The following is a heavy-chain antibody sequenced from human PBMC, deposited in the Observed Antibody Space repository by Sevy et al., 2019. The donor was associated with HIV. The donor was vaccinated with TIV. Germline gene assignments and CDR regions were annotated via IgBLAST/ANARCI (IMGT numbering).Heavy chain of an antibody. CDR3: AKEDYGENGVFDF. J-gene: IGHJ4*02. Sequence: GGSLRLSCAASGFTFSSYAMRWVRQAPGKGLEWVSTISGSGSSTYYADSVKGRLTIYIDKSKTTLYLQMNSLRAEDRARYYCAKEDYGENGVFDFWGQGTLVTVSS. CDR1: GFTFSSYA. D-gene: IGHD4-17*01. CDR2: ISGSGSST. V-gene: IGHV3-23*01.